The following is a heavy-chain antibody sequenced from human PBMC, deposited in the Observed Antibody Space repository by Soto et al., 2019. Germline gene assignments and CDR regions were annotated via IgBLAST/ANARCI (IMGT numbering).Heavy chain of an antibody. CDR3: AGGFRNGFNV. J-gene: IGHJ6*02. CDR1: GFTFSGYS. CDR2: ISGPSIYI. V-gene: IGHV3-21*01. D-gene: IGHD2-8*01. Sequence: EVQLVESGGGLVKPGGSLRLSCVASGFTFSGYSINWVRQAPGKGLEWVSYISGPSIYIYYADSVKGRFTISRDNANSAVYLQMNSLRAEDTAVYYCAGGFRNGFNVWGQGTTVSVSS.